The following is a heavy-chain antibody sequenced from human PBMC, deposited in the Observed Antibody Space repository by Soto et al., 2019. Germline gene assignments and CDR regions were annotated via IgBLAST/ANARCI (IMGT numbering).Heavy chain of an antibody. Sequence: GGSLRLSCAASGFTFSSYSMNWVRQAPGKGLEWVSYISSSSSTTYYADSVKGRFTISRDNAKNSLYLQMNSLRDEDTAVYYCARGCVAPLQPCAFDIWGQGTMVTVSS. D-gene: IGHD2-15*01. V-gene: IGHV3-48*02. CDR3: ARGCVAPLQPCAFDI. CDR2: ISSSSSTT. CDR1: GFTFSSYS. J-gene: IGHJ3*02.